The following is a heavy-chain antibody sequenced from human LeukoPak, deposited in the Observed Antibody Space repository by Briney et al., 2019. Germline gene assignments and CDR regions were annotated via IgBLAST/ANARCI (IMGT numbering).Heavy chain of an antibody. J-gene: IGHJ5*02. CDR1: GFTVSSNY. V-gene: IGHV3-66*01. CDR3: ARGYCSSTSYYDLSEGGWFDP. Sequence: GGSLRLSCAASGFTVSSNYMSWVRQAPGKGLEWVSVIYSGGSTYYADSVKGRFTTSRDNSKNTLYLQMNSLRAEDTAVYYCARGYCSSTSYYDLSEGGWFDPWGQGTLVTVSS. D-gene: IGHD2-2*01. CDR2: IYSGGST.